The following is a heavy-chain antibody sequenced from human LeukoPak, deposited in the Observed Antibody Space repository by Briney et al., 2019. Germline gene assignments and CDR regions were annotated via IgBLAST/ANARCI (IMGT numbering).Heavy chain of an antibody. Sequence: SGTLSLTCGVSGGSISGNNWWSWVRQPPGKGLEWIGEIYHHGATNYSPSLKSRVTLSVDTSKNQFSLKLSSVTAADTAVYYCAIHLNWFDPWGQGTLVTVSS. CDR1: GGSISGNNW. CDR2: IYHHGAT. J-gene: IGHJ5*02. CDR3: AIHLNWFDP. V-gene: IGHV4-4*02.